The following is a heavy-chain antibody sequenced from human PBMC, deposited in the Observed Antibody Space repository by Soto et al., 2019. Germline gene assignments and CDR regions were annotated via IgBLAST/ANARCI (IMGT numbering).Heavy chain of an antibody. Sequence: QVQLVESGGGVVQPGRSLRLSCAASGFTFSSYGMHWVRQAPGQGREWVAVIWYDGSNKYYADSVKGRFTISRDNSTHRLYLHRNSLRAEDRAVYYGARDLVGGSLTRVRDGMDVWGQGTTVTVSS. CDR1: GFTFSSYG. V-gene: IGHV3-33*01. J-gene: IGHJ6*02. D-gene: IGHD2-15*01. CDR2: IWYDGSNK. CDR3: ARDLVGGSLTRVRDGMDV.